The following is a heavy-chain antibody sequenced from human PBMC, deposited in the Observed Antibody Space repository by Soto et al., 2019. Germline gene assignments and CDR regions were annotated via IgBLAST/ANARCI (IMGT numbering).Heavy chain of an antibody. Sequence: QVQLQQWGAGLLKPSETLSLTCAVYGGSFSGYYWSWIRQPPGKGLEWIGEINHSGSTNYNPSLKSRVTISVDTSKNQFSLKLSSVTAADTAVYYCASPLPVGKGVPTNYYYGMDVWGQGTTVTVSS. CDR3: ASPLPVGKGVPTNYYYGMDV. V-gene: IGHV4-34*01. CDR1: GGSFSGYY. D-gene: IGHD2-8*01. CDR2: INHSGST. J-gene: IGHJ6*02.